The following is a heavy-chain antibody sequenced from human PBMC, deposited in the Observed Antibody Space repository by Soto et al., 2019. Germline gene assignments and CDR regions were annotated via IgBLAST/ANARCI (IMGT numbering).Heavy chain of an antibody. J-gene: IGHJ4*02. CDR3: AKEVRGSGSYYTPYYFDY. D-gene: IGHD3-10*01. Sequence: EVQLLESGGGLVQPGGSLRLSCAASGFTFSSYAMSWVRQAPGKGLEWVSAISGSGGSTYYADSVKGRFTISRDNSKNTLYLQMNSLRAEDTAVYYCAKEVRGSGSYYTPYYFDYWGKGTLVTVSS. CDR2: ISGSGGST. CDR1: GFTFSSYA. V-gene: IGHV3-23*01.